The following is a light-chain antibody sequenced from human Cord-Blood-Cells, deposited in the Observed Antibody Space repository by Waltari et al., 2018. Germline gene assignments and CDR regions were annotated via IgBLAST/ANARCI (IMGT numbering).Light chain of an antibody. CDR2: GNS. V-gene: IGLV1-40*01. Sequence: QSVLTQPPSVSGAPGQRVTISCTGSSSNTGAGYDVHWYQPLPGTAPKRLIHGNSNRPSGVPDRFSGSKSGTSASLAITGLQAEDEADYYCQSYDSSLSGSVFGGGTKLTVL. CDR1: SSNTGAGYD. CDR3: QSYDSSLSGSV. J-gene: IGLJ2*01.